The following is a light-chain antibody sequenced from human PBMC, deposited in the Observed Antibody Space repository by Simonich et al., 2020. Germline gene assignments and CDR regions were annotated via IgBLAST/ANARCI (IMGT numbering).Light chain of an antibody. J-gene: IGKJ5*01. CDR2: WAT. CDR1: QSVLYSSNNKNY. CDR3: QQYYSTPIT. V-gene: IGKV4-1*01. Sequence: DIVMTQSPDSLAVSLGERATINCKSSQSVLYSSNNKNYFAWYQQNPGQPPKLLIYWATTRESGVPDRFSGSGSGTDFTLTISSLQAEDVAVYYCQQYYSTPITFGQGTRLEIK.